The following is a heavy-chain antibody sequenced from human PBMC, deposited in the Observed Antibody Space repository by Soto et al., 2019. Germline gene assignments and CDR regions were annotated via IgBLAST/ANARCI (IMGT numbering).Heavy chain of an antibody. Sequence: ASVKVSCKASGYTFTSYGISWVRQAPGQGLEWMGWISAYNGNTNYAQKLQGRVTMTTDTSTSTAYMELKSLRSDDTAVYYCARDRATRYCSSTSCYSAFDIWGQGTMVTVSS. D-gene: IGHD2-2*01. V-gene: IGHV1-18*01. CDR3: ARDRATRYCSSTSCYSAFDI. J-gene: IGHJ3*02. CDR2: ISAYNGNT. CDR1: GYTFTSYG.